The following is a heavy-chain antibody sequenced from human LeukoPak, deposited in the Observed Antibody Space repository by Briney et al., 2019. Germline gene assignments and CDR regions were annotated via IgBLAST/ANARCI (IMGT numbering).Heavy chain of an antibody. CDR3: AKDSTGAAAGSVPMNY. CDR2: ISGTGGNT. CDR1: GFTFRSYG. J-gene: IGHJ4*02. Sequence: GGSLRLSCAASGFTFRSYGMSWVRQAPGKGLEWVSTISGTGGNTYYADSVKGRFTISRDISKNTLYLQMNSLRVEDTAVYYCAKDSTGAAAGSVPMNYWGQGTLVTVSS. V-gene: IGHV3-23*01. D-gene: IGHD6-13*01.